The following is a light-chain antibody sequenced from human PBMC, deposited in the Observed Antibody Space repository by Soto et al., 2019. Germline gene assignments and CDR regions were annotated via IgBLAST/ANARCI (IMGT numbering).Light chain of an antibody. Sequence: SYELTQPPSVSVAPGQTDRITWGGNNSGSKSVHWYQQRPGQAPVLVIYDDTDRPSGIPERFSGSNSGNTATLTISTVEAGDEADFYCQVWDSSSQPFYVFGTGTKVTVL. CDR3: QVWDSSSQPFYV. J-gene: IGLJ1*01. CDR1: NSGSKS. V-gene: IGLV3-21*02. CDR2: DDT.